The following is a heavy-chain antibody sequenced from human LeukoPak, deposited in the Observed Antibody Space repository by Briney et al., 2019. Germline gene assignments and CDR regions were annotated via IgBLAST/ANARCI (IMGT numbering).Heavy chain of an antibody. J-gene: IGHJ4*02. V-gene: IGHV4-31*01. CDR2: ISNSGTT. Sequence: PSETLSLTCTVSGGSISSGDYYWSWIRQHPGKGLEWIGYISNSGTTYYNPSLKSPVTISVDTSKNQFSLKLSSVTAADTAVYYCARGTSRSGQMEDYWGQGTLVTVSS. CDR1: GGSISSGDYY. CDR3: ARGTSRSGQMEDY. D-gene: IGHD2-15*01.